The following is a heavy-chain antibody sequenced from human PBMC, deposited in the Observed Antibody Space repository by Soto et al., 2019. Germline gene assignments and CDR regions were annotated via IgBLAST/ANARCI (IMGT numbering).Heavy chain of an antibody. Sequence: SETLSLTCTVSGASISDYYWSWIRQPAGKGLECIGRIYASGNTNYNPSLKSRVTMSVDTSKNQFSLKLTSVTAADTAVYYCARVRGGGPFDDWGQGTLVTVSS. V-gene: IGHV4-4*07. CDR1: GASISDYY. CDR3: ARVRGGGPFDD. J-gene: IGHJ4*02. CDR2: IYASGNT. D-gene: IGHD1-26*01.